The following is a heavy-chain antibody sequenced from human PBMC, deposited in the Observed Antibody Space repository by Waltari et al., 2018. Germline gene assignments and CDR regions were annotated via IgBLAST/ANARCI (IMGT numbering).Heavy chain of an antibody. V-gene: IGHV4-39*07. CDR1: GGSISSSSYY. Sequence: QLQLQESGPGLVKPSETLSLTCTVSGGSISSSSYYWGWIRQPPGKGLEWIGSIYYSGSTYNNPSLKSRVTISVDTSKNQFSLKLSAVTAADTAVYYCARGQYCTGGVCYFYYGMDVWGQGTTVTVSS. J-gene: IGHJ6*02. D-gene: IGHD2-8*02. CDR2: IYYSGST. CDR3: ARGQYCTGGVCYFYYGMDV.